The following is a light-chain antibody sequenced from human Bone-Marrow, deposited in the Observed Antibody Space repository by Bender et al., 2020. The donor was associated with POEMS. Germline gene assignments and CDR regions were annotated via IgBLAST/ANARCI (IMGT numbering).Light chain of an antibody. Sequence: SYELTQPPSVSVSPGQTASITCSGDKLGEKYVCWYQQKPGQSPVLFIYQDDMRPSGIPERFSGSKSGTSASLAITGLLAEDEADYFCQSYDTTLSGFSAVFGGGTQVTVL. CDR2: QDD. CDR1: KLGEKY. J-gene: IGLJ7*01. V-gene: IGLV3-1*01. CDR3: QSYDTTLSGFSAV.